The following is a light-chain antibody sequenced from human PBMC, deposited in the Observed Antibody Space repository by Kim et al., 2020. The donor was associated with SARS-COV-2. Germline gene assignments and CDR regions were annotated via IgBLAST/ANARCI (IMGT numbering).Light chain of an antibody. Sequence: QLVLTQSPSASASLGASVKLTCTLSSGHSTYAIAWHQQQPEKGPRYLMKLYSDGSHNKVDGIPDRFSGSSSGAERYLTISSLQSEDEADYYCQTWGTGIRVFGGGTKLTVL. CDR2: LYSDGSH. CDR1: SGHSTYA. V-gene: IGLV4-69*01. J-gene: IGLJ2*01. CDR3: QTWGTGIRV.